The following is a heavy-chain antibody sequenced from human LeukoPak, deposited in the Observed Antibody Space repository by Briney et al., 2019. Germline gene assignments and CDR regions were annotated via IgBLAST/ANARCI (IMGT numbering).Heavy chain of an antibody. V-gene: IGHV3-7*01. D-gene: IGHD2-21*01. CDR1: GFTFNNYW. Sequence: PGRSLRLSCAASGFTFNNYWMSWVRQAPGKGLEWVANIKQDGSEKYYVDSVKGRFTISRDNAKNSLYLQMNSLRAEDTAVYYCARHIGTYYDYWGQGTLVTVS. CDR3: ARHIGTYYDY. J-gene: IGHJ4*02. CDR2: IKQDGSEK.